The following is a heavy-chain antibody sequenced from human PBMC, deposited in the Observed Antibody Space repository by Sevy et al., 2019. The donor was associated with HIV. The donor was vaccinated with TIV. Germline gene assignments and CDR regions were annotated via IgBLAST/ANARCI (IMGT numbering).Heavy chain of an antibody. CDR2: ISRNSGSI. V-gene: IGHV3-9*01. CDR3: AKDVGQWLGKDAFDV. J-gene: IGHJ3*01. Sequence: GGSLRLSCAASGFTFDDYGINWVRQAPGKGLEWVSGISRNSGSIGYADSVKGRFTISRDNAKNSLYLQMNSLRPDDTGLYYCAKDVGQWLGKDAFDVWGRGTMVTVSS. D-gene: IGHD6-19*01. CDR1: GFTFDDYG.